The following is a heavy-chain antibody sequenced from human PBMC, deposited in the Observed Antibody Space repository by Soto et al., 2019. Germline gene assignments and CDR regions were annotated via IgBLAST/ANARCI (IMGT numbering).Heavy chain of an antibody. V-gene: IGHV3-64D*06. CDR2: ISSNGNPT. Sequence: LRLSCSASGFAFSSLAMHWVRQAPGKGLEYVSSISSNGNPTYYADSVKGRFTISRDNSRNMLYLQMSSLRTEDSAVYYCVKDRSVDYWGQGTLVTVSS. CDR3: VKDRSVDY. J-gene: IGHJ4*02. CDR1: GFAFSSLA.